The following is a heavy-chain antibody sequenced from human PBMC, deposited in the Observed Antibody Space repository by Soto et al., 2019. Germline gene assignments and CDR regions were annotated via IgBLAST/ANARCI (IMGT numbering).Heavy chain of an antibody. CDR2: ITFSSLYI. CDR3: ARSGDVAVGWFDP. Sequence: EVQLVESGGGLVKPGQSLRLSCTASGFNISAYGMSWVRQAPGKGLEWVSSITFSSLYIYYAESVRGRFVISRDDSKNSLFLQMDSLKTEDTAFYYCARSGDVAVGWFDPWGQGTQVTVSS. V-gene: IGHV3-21*02. J-gene: IGHJ5*02. D-gene: IGHD3-10*01. CDR1: GFNISAYG.